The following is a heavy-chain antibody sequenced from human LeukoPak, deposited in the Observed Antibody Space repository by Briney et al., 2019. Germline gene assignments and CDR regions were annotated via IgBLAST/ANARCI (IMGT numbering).Heavy chain of an antibody. CDR3: VRKLTGTTFFDY. CDR1: GFTFSSYD. D-gene: IGHD1-1*01. V-gene: IGHV3-48*03. CDR2: IVGNGITI. Sequence: GGSLRLSCAASGFTFSSYDLNWVRQAPGKGLEWVSYIVGNGITIYYADSVKGRFTISRGNAKNSLYLQMNSLRAEDTAVYYCVRKLTGTTFFDYWGQGTLVTVSS. J-gene: IGHJ4*02.